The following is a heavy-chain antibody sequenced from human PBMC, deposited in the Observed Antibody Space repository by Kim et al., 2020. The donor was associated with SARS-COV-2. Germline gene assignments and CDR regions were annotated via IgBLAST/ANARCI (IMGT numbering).Heavy chain of an antibody. CDR1: GYFFISYY. Sequence: ASVKVSCKASGYFFISYYIHWVRQVPGQGLEWMGIINPSGGSTTYAQRFQGRVTMTRDTSTSTVHMELSSLRSEDTAVYYCARDRTEDFVWGSYRFNWFDPWGQGTLVTVSS. D-gene: IGHD3-16*02. J-gene: IGHJ5*02. V-gene: IGHV1-46*01. CDR3: ARDRTEDFVWGSYRFNWFDP. CDR2: INPSGGST.